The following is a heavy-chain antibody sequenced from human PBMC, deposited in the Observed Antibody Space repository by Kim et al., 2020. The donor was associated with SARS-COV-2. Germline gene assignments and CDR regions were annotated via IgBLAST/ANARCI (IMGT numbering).Heavy chain of an antibody. CDR2: IYYSGST. V-gene: IGHV4-59*01. D-gene: IGHD3-3*01. CDR3: ARGMTIFGVASDGMDV. CDR1: GCSISSYY. Sequence: SETLSLTCTVSGCSISSYYWSWIRQPPGKGLEWIGYIYYSGSTNYNPSLKSRVTISVDTSKNQFSLKLSSVTAADTAVYYCARGMTIFGVASDGMDVWGQGTTVTVSS. J-gene: IGHJ6*02.